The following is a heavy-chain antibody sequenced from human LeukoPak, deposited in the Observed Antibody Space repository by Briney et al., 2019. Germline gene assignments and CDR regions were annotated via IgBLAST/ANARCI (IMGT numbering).Heavy chain of an antibody. Sequence: EASVKVSCKASGYTFTSYDINWVRQATGQGLEWMGWMNPNSGNTGYVQKFQGRVTVTRNTSISTAYLELSSLRSEDTAVYYCGRGRGNGRPENYFDYWGQGTLVTVSS. V-gene: IGHV1-8*01. D-gene: IGHD2-8*01. CDR2: MNPNSGNT. CDR3: GRGRGNGRPENYFDY. J-gene: IGHJ4*02. CDR1: GYTFTSYD.